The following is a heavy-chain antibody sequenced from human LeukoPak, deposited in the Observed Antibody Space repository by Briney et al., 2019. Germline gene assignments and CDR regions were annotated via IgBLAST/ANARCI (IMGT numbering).Heavy chain of an antibody. CDR1: GYTFTGYY. J-gene: IGHJ5*02. CDR2: INPNSGGT. CDR3: ARVCRGCLPAGPYDWFDP. V-gene: IGHV1-2*02. Sequence: ASVKVSCKASGYTFTGYYMHWVRQAPGQGLEWMGWINPNSGGTNYAQKFQGRVTMTRDTSISTAYMELSRLRSDDTAVYYCARVCRGCLPAGPYDWFDPWGQGTLVTVSS. D-gene: IGHD2-2*01.